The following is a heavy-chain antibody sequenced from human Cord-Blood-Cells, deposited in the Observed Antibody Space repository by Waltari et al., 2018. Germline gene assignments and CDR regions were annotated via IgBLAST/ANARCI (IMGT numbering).Heavy chain of an antibody. J-gene: IGHJ3*02. V-gene: IGHV1-69*01. D-gene: IGHD7-27*01. Sequence: QVQLVQSGAEVKKPGSSVKVSCKASGGTFSSYAISWVRQAPGQGLEWMGGSIPIFGTANDAQKFQGRVTITADEATSTAYMELSSLRSEDTAVYYCAREGSWGRHDAFDIWGQGTMVTVSS. CDR2: SIPIFGTA. CDR3: AREGSWGRHDAFDI. CDR1: GGTFSSYA.